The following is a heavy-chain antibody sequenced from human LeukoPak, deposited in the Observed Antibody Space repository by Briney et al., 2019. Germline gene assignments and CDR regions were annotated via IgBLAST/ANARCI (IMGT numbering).Heavy chain of an antibody. Sequence: GRFAISRDSAKNSLSLQMNSLRAEDTAVYYCAAAGAYWYFDLWGRGTLVSVSS. CDR3: AAAGAYWYFDL. J-gene: IGHJ2*01. V-gene: IGHV3-11*03. D-gene: IGHD6-13*01.